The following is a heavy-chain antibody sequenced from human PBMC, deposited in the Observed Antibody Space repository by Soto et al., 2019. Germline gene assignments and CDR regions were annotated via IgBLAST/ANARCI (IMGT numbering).Heavy chain of an antibody. D-gene: IGHD2-21*02. Sequence: QVQLQESGPGLVKPPQTLSLTCTVSGGSISSGGYYWSWIRQHPGKGLEWIGYIYYSGSTYYNPSLKSRVTISVDTSKNQFSLKLSSVTAADTAVYYCARTGGYCGGDCYSVFDYYYGMDVWGQGTTVTVSS. V-gene: IGHV4-31*03. CDR1: GGSISSGGYY. CDR2: IYYSGST. CDR3: ARTGGYCGGDCYSVFDYYYGMDV. J-gene: IGHJ6*02.